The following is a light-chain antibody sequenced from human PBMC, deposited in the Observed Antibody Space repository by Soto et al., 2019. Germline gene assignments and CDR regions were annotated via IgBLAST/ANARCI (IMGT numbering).Light chain of an antibody. CDR2: GNS. V-gene: IGLV1-40*01. CDR1: SSNIGAGYD. Sequence: QSVLTQPPSVSGAPGQRVTISCTGSSSNIGAGYDVHWYQQLPGTAPKLLIYGNSNRPSGVPDRFSGSKSGTAASLAITGLQVEDEADYYCQSYDSSLSGYVFVTGTKLT. CDR3: QSYDSSLSGYV. J-gene: IGLJ1*01.